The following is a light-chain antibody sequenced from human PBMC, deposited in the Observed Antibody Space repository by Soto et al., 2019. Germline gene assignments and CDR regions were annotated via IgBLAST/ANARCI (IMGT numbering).Light chain of an antibody. V-gene: IGKV3D-15*01. J-gene: IGKJ1*01. CDR3: QQFRNWPWT. CDR2: GAS. CDR1: QSISIN. Sequence: ILMTQSPVALSVSPGERATLSCRASQSISINLAWYQHKPGQAPRLLIHGASTRATGVPARISGSGSGTEFTLTISSLQSEDFAVYYCQQFRNWPWTFGQGTKVDIK.